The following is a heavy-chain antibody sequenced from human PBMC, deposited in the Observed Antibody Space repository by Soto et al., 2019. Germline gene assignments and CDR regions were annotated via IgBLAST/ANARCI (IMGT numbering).Heavy chain of an antibody. J-gene: IGHJ4*02. D-gene: IGHD1-1*01. Sequence: QVQLVESGGGVVQPGRSLRLSCAASGFTFSSYAMHWVRQAPGKGLEWVAVISYDGSNKYYADSVKGRFTISRDNSKNTLYLQMNSLRAEDTAVYYGARDVELEPSGVAYWGQGTLVTVSS. CDR3: ARDVELEPSGVAY. V-gene: IGHV3-30-3*01. CDR2: ISYDGSNK. CDR1: GFTFSSYA.